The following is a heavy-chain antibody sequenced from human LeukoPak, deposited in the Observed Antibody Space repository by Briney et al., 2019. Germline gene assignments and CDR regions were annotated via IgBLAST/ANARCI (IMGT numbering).Heavy chain of an antibody. V-gene: IGHV3-48*01. CDR2: ISSSSSTI. J-gene: IGHJ4*02. CDR1: GFTFSSYS. D-gene: IGHD6-13*01. CDR3: ARVPIEYSSSWRYFDY. Sequence: PGGSLRLSCAASGFTFSSYSMNWVRQAPGKGLEWVSYISSSSSTIYYADSVKGRFTISRDNAKNSLYLQMNSLRAEDTAVYYCARVPIEYSSSWRYFDYWGQGTLVTVSS.